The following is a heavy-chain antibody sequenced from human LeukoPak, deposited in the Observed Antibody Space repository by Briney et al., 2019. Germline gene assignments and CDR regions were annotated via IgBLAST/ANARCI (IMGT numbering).Heavy chain of an antibody. Sequence: SETLSLTCTVSGGSISSYYWSWIRQPPGKGLEWIGYIYYSGSTNYNPSLKSRVTISVDTSKNQFSLKLSSVTAADTAVYYCARAKITMIVEYYFDYWGQGTLVTVSS. CDR3: ARAKITMIVEYYFDY. V-gene: IGHV4-59*08. J-gene: IGHJ4*02. D-gene: IGHD3-22*01. CDR2: IYYSGST. CDR1: GGSISSYY.